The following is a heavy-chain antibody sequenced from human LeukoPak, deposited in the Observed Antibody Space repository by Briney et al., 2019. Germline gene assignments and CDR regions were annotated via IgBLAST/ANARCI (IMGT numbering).Heavy chain of an antibody. J-gene: IGHJ5*02. CDR1: GGSISSYY. CDR2: IYYSGST. D-gene: IGHD6-19*01. V-gene: IGHV4-59*08. CDR3: AGHLYSSGWSSRWFDP. Sequence: PSETLSLTCTVSGGSISSYYWSWIRQPPGKGLEWIGYIYYSGSTNYNPSLKSRVTISVDTSKNQFSLKLSSVTAADTAVYYCAGHLYSSGWSSRWFDPWGQGTLVTVSS.